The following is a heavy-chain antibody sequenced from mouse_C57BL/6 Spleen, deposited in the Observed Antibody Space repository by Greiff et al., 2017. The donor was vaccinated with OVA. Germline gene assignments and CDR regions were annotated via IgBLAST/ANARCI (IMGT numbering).Heavy chain of an antibody. Sequence: EVQRVESGGGLVQPKGSLKLSCAASGFSFNTYAMNWVRQAPGKGLEWVARIRSKSNNYATYYADSVKDRFTISRDDSESMLYLQMNNLKTEDTAMYYCVRTTAQVPFAYWGQGTLVTVSA. D-gene: IGHD3-2*02. V-gene: IGHV10-1*01. CDR1: GFSFNTYA. CDR2: IRSKSNNYAT. J-gene: IGHJ3*01. CDR3: VRTTAQVPFAY.